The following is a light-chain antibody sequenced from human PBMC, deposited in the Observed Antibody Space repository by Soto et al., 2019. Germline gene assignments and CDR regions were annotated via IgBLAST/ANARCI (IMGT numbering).Light chain of an antibody. V-gene: IGLV2-23*01. J-gene: IGLJ3*02. CDR2: GDS. CDR3: CSYARGSTLV. Sequence: QSVLTQPASVSGSPGQSITISCTGTISDVGSYNLVSWYQQHPGKAPKITIYGDSKRPSGVSNRFFGYKSGNTASLTISGLQAEDEADYYCCSYARGSTLVFGGGTKLTVL. CDR1: ISDVGSYNL.